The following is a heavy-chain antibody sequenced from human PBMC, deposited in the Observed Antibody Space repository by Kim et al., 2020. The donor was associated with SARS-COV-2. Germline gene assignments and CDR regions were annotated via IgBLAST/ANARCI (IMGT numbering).Heavy chain of an antibody. CDR1: GGSISSSSYY. CDR3: ASQIASGYSPNFDY. V-gene: IGHV4-39*01. J-gene: IGHJ4*02. CDR2: IYYSGST. D-gene: IGHD3-22*01. Sequence: SETLSLTCTVSGGSISSSSYYWGWIRQPPGKGLEWIGSIYYSGSTYYNPSLKSRVTISVDTSKNQFSLKLSSVTAADTAVYYCASQIASGYSPNFDYWGQGTLVTVSS.